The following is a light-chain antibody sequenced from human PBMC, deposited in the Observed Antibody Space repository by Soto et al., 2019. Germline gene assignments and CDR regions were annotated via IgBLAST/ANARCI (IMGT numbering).Light chain of an antibody. Sequence: EIVLTQSPGTLSLSPGERATLSCRASQSVSSSYLAWYQQKPGQAPRLLIYGAFSSDTGIPDRFSGSGSGTDFTLTISRLEPEDFAVYYCQQYGSSLTWTFGQGTKVEIK. CDR3: QQYGSSLTWT. CDR1: QSVSSSY. J-gene: IGKJ1*01. CDR2: GAF. V-gene: IGKV3-20*01.